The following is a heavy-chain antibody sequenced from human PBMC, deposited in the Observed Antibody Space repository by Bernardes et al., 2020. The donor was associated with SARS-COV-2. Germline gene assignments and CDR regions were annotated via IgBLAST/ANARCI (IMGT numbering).Heavy chain of an antibody. CDR2: IYYSGST. D-gene: IGHD6-19*01. Sequence: SETLSLTCTVSGGSISSHYWSWIRQPPGKGLEWIGYIYYSGSTNYNPSLKSRVTISVDTSKNQFSLKLSSVTAADTAVYYCARDVAVAGGLAFDIWGQGTMVTVSS. V-gene: IGHV4-59*11. CDR3: ARDVAVAGGLAFDI. CDR1: GGSISSHY. J-gene: IGHJ3*02.